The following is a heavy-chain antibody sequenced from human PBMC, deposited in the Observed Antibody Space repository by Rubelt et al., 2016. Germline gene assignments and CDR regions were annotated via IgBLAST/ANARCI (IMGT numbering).Heavy chain of an antibody. V-gene: IGHV3-30*18. Sequence: GFTFSSYGMHWVRQAPGKGLEWVAVISYDGSNKYYADSVKGGITIARDNSKNTLYLQMNSLRAEDTAVYYCAKDPWHPRVGSGSYRDTKNYYYYYGMDVWGQGTTVTVSS. J-gene: IGHJ6*02. CDR3: AKDPWHPRVGSGSYRDTKNYYYYYGMDV. CDR2: ISYDGSNK. CDR1: GFTFSSYG. D-gene: IGHD3-10*01.